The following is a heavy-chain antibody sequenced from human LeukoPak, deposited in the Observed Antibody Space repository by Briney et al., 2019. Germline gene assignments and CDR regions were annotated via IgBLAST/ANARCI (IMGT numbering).Heavy chain of an antibody. CDR3: AKDLLGSGYASY. J-gene: IGHJ4*02. CDR2: ISGSSDIT. D-gene: IGHD5-12*01. V-gene: IGHV3-23*01. CDR1: GFTFSSYA. Sequence: GGSLRLSCAASGFTFSSYAMSWVRQAPGKGLEWVSVISGSSDITYYADSVKGRFSISRDNSKNTLYLQMNSLRADDTAVYYCAKDLLGSGYASYWGQGTLVTVSS.